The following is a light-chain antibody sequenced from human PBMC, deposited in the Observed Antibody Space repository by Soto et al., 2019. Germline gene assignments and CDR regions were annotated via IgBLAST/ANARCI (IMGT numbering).Light chain of an antibody. Sequence: EIVLTQSPTTLSLSPGERATLSCRASQSVSSYFAWYQQKPGQAPRLLIYDASTRAAGIPDRFSGSGSGTDFTLTISRLEPEDFAVYYCQQYGSSLTWTFGQGTKVEIK. V-gene: IGKV3-20*01. CDR1: QSVSSY. CDR3: QQYGSSLTWT. J-gene: IGKJ1*01. CDR2: DAS.